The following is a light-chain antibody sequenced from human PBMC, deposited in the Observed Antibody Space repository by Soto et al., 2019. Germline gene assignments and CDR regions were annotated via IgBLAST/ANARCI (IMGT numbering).Light chain of an antibody. CDR3: QPSYSTPIFT. J-gene: IGKJ3*01. CDR1: QSISSY. V-gene: IGKV1-39*01. CDR2: AAS. Sequence: DIQMTQSPSSLSASVGDRVTITCRASQSISSYLNWYQQKPGKAPKLLIYAASSLQSGVPSRFSGNGSGTDFTLTISSLQPEDFATYYCQPSYSTPIFTFGPGTKVDIK.